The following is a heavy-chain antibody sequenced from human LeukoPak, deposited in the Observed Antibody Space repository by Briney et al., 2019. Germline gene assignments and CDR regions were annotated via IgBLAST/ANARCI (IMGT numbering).Heavy chain of an antibody. D-gene: IGHD1-1*01. CDR2: IRQAGNEK. V-gene: IGHV3-7*01. CDR3: ARYGDY. CDR1: GFTFSSYW. Sequence: PGGSLRLSCTASGFTFSSYWMSWVRQAPGKGLEWVASIRQAGNEKFYVDAVKGRFTISRDNTKNSLYLQMNSLRAEDTAVYYCARYGDYWGQGTLVTVSS. J-gene: IGHJ4*02.